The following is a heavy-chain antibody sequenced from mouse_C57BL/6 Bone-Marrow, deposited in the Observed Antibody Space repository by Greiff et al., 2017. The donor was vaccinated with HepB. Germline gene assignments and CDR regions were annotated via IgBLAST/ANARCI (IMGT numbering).Heavy chain of an antibody. Sequence: VKLMESGPGLVAPSQSLSITCTVSGFSLTSNGVHWVRQPPGKGLEWLVVIWSDGSTTYNSALKSRLSISKDNSKSQVFLKMNSLQTDDTAMYYCARSGGYYPWFAYWGQGTLVTVSA. V-gene: IGHV2-6*03. CDR3: ARSGGYYPWFAY. CDR1: GFSLTSNG. D-gene: IGHD2-12*01. CDR2: IWSDGST. J-gene: IGHJ3*01.